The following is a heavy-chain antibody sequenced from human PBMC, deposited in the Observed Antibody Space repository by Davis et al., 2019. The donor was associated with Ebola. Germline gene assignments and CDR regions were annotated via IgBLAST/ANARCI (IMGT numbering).Heavy chain of an antibody. J-gene: IGHJ4*02. CDR3: AREARYCSGGSCYRHYYFDY. V-gene: IGHV3-11*06. CDR1: GFTFSDHY. D-gene: IGHD2-15*01. CDR2: ISSSTYT. Sequence: GESLKISCVVSGFTFSDHYMSWIRQAPGKGLEWISYISSSTYTKYADSVKGRFTISRDNAKNSLHLQINSLRAEDTALYYCAREARYCSGGSCYRHYYFDYWGQGTLVTVSS.